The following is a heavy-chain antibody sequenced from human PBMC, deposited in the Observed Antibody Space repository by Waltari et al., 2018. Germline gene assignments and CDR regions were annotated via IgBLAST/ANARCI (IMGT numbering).Heavy chain of an antibody. CDR3: AKEVWQQMVKMVGWFDP. D-gene: IGHD2-8*01. Sequence: WVSASGSDGRTYYAYSVKGRFTISRDNSKNTLYLQMNSLRDEDTAVYYCAKEVWQQMVKMVGWFDPWGQGTLVTVSS. J-gene: IGHJ5*02. V-gene: IGHV3-23*01. CDR2: SGSDGRT.